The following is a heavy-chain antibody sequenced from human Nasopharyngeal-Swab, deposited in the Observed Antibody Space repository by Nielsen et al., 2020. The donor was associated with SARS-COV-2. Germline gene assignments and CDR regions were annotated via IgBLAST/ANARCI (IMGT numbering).Heavy chain of an antibody. CDR1: GFTFDSYS. J-gene: IGHJ4*01. D-gene: IGHD3-10*01. V-gene: IGHV3-64D*06. Sequence: GESLKISCSASGFTFDSYSMHWIRQAPGEGLEYLSAISYNGETTYYADSVKGRFTISRDNSKNTLFLQMSSLKSDDTAFYYCVKRGVRIGQAVTFDHWGQGSLVTVSS. CDR3: VKRGVRIGQAVTFDH. CDR2: ISYNGETT.